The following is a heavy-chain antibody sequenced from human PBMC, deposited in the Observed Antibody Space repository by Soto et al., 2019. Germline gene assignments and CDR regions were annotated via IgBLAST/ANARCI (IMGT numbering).Heavy chain of an antibody. CDR2: FSGTTSYT. CDR3: ARDGRPSNGRYLLKDSYDYGMDV. J-gene: IGHJ6*02. V-gene: IGHV3-11*06. D-gene: IGHD3-10*01. CDR1: GFTFSASY. Sequence: WVSLRLSCSASGFTFSASYISWFQKSPGKGLEWISYFSGTTSYTTYADSVKGRFTISRDDAKNSLYRQMDSLRVEDTAVYYCARDGRPSNGRYLLKDSYDYGMDVRGQGTTVTVS.